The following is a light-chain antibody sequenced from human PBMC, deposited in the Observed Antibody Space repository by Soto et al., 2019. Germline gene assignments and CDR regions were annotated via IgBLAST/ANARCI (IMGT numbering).Light chain of an antibody. V-gene: IGKV3-20*01. J-gene: IGKJ5*01. CDR3: QQCGSSRLT. CDR1: QSVSSSY. CDR2: GAS. Sequence: EIVLTQSPGTLSLSPGERATLSCRASQSVSSSYLAWYQQKPGQAPRLLIYGASSRATGLPDRFSGSGSGTDFTLTISRLEPDDFAVYYFQQCGSSRLTFGQGTRLQMK.